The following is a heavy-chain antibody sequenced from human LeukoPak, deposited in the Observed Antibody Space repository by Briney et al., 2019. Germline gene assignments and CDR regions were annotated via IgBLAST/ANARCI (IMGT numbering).Heavy chain of an antibody. CDR1: GYSISSGYY. Sequence: SETLSLTCTVSGYSISSGYYWAWIRQPPGKGLEWIGNIYHSGSTYYNPSLKSRVTISVDTSKNQFSLKLSSATAADTAVYYCARGGVLRFPVAPPKRAFDYWGQGTLVTVSS. J-gene: IGHJ4*02. D-gene: IGHD3-3*01. V-gene: IGHV4-38-2*02. CDR2: IYHSGST. CDR3: ARGGVLRFPVAPPKRAFDY.